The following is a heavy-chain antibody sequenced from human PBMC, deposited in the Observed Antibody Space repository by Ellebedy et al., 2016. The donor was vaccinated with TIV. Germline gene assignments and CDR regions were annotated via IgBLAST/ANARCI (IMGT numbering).Heavy chain of an antibody. J-gene: IGHJ4*02. V-gene: IGHV1-8*01. D-gene: IGHD2-21*01. CDR3: ARCPRGNSTKDY. CDR1: RYNFTAFD. Sequence: ASVKVSXKASRYNFTAFDINWVRQAAGQGLEWMGWMNPQSAKTGFAQQFQGRVTMTRDTSISTAYMELTSLTSEDTAVYYCARCPRGNSTKDYWGQGTLVTVSS. CDR2: MNPQSAKT.